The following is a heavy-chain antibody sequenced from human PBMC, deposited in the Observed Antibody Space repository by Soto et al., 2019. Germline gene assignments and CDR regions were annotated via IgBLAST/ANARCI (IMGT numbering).Heavy chain of an antibody. CDR1: GFTFSNYA. Sequence: PGGSLRLSCAASGFTFSNYAMSWVRQAPGKGLEWVSGISGSGGSTYYADSVKGRFTISRDNSKNTLYLQMNSLKTEDTAVYYCSRVVPAAADAFDIWGPGTMVTV. J-gene: IGHJ3*02. V-gene: IGHV3-23*01. D-gene: IGHD2-2*01. CDR3: SRVVPAAADAFDI. CDR2: ISGSGGST.